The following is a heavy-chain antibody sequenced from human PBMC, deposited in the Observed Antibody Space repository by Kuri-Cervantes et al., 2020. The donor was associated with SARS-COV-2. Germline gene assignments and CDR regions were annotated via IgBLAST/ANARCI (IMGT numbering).Heavy chain of an antibody. CDR3: ARGGYCSGGSCYSVYYYYYYGMDV. D-gene: IGHD2-15*01. CDR2: ISGSGGST. Sequence: GESLKISCAASGFTFSSYAMSWVRQAPGKGLEWVSAISGSGGSTYYADSVKGRFTISRDNSKNTLYLQMNSLRAEDTAVYYCARGGYCSGGSCYSVYYYYYYGMDVWGQGTTVTVSS. V-gene: IGHV3-23*01. CDR1: GFTFSSYA. J-gene: IGHJ6*02.